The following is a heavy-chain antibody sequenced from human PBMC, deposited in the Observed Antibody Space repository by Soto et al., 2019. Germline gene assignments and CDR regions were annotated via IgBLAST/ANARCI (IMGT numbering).Heavy chain of an antibody. D-gene: IGHD6-13*01. V-gene: IGHV1-69*01. CDR1: GGTFSTYG. J-gene: IGHJ6*02. CDR3: ARDEAAAATSCMDV. CDR2: IIPIFDTT. Sequence: QVQLVQSGAEVKKPGYSVKVSCTASGGTFSTYGINWVRQAPGQGLEWMGGIIPIFDTTNYAQKFQGKFTITADESTSTVYMELSSLRSEDTAVYYCARDEAAAATSCMDVWGQGTTVTVSS.